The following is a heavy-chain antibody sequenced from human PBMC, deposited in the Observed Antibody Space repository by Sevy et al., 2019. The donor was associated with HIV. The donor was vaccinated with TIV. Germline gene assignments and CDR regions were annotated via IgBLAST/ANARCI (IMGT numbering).Heavy chain of an antibody. CDR3: AREDSSDYYSMGAASWFDP. Sequence: ASVKVSCKASGYTFTSYYMHWVRQAPGQGLECMGIINPSGGSTSYAQKFQGRGTMTRDTSTSTVYMELSSLRSEDTAVYYCAREDSSDYYSMGAASWFDPWGQGTLVTVSS. CDR2: INPSGGST. CDR1: GYTFTSYY. V-gene: IGHV1-46*01. D-gene: IGHD3-22*01. J-gene: IGHJ5*02.